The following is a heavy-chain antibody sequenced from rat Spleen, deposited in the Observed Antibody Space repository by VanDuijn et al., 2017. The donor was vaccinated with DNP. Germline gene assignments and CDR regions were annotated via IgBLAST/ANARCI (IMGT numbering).Heavy chain of an antibody. CDR1: GCLFCDFN. D-gene: IGHD1-10*01. Sequence: EVQLVESGGGFVQPGRSLKLSCAAPGCLFCDFNLAWVRQAPKKGLDWVVNISYDGSSTYYRDSVKGRFTISRDNAKSTLYLQMDSLRSEDTATYYCAKALYNNYGDYFDYWGQGVMVTVSS. J-gene: IGHJ2*01. CDR3: AKALYNNYGDYFDY. CDR2: ISYDGSST. V-gene: IGHV5-7*01.